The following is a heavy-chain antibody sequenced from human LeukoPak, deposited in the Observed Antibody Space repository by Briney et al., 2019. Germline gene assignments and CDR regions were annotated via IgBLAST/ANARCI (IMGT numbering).Heavy chain of an antibody. J-gene: IGHJ6*03. Sequence: GGSLRLSCAASGFTFSSYSMNWVRQAPGKGLEWVSSISSSSSYIYYADSVKGRFTISRDNAKNSLYLQMNSLRAEDTALYYCASGKNYDSSGYPHYYYYYYMDVWGKGTTVTVSS. CDR3: ASGKNYDSSGYPHYYYYYYMDV. D-gene: IGHD3-22*01. V-gene: IGHV3-21*04. CDR2: ISSSSSYI. CDR1: GFTFSSYS.